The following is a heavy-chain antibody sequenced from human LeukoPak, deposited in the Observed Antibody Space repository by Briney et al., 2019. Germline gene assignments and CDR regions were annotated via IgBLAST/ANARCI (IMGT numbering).Heavy chain of an antibody. CDR3: TTDGALLSDYYDSSGFWLEAFDI. J-gene: IGHJ3*02. CDR1: GFTFSNAW. CDR2: IKSKTDGGTT. Sequence: QSGGSLRLSCAASGFTFSNAWMSWVRQAPGKGLEWVGRIKSKTDGGTTDYAAPVKGRFTISRDDSKNTLYLQMNSLKTEDTAVYYCTTDGALLSDYYDSSGFWLEAFDIWGQGTVVTVSS. V-gene: IGHV3-15*01. D-gene: IGHD3-22*01.